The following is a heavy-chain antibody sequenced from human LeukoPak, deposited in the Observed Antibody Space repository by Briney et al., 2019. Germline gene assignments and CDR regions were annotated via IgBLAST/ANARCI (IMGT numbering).Heavy chain of an antibody. CDR2: IYYSGST. Sequence: PSQTLSLTCTVSGGSISSGDYYWSWIRQPPGKGLEWIGYIYYSGSTNYNPSLKSRVTISVDTSKNQFSLKLSSVTAADTAVYYCARNPSVSLDYFDYWGQGTLVTVSS. V-gene: IGHV4-61*08. CDR3: ARNPSVSLDYFDY. D-gene: IGHD3-10*01. CDR1: GGSISSGDYY. J-gene: IGHJ4*02.